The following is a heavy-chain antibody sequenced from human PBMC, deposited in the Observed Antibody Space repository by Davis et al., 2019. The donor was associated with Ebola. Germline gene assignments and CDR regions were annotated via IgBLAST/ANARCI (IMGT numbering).Heavy chain of an antibody. CDR1: GYPFTAYG. Sequence: ASVKVSCKTSGYPFTAYGISWVRQAPGQGLEWMGWISAYNGNTNYAQKLQGRVTMTTDTSTSTAYMELRSLTSDDTAVYFCARDLFAIITARRGGMDVWGRGTTVTVSS. D-gene: IGHD6-6*01. CDR3: ARDLFAIITARRGGMDV. V-gene: IGHV1-18*01. J-gene: IGHJ6*02. CDR2: ISAYNGNT.